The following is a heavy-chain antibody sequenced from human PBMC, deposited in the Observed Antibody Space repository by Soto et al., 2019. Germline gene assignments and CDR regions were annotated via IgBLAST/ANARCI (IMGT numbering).Heavy chain of an antibody. CDR2: TRHKANSYTT. Sequence: EVQLVESGGGLVQPGGSLRLSCAASGFTFSDHYMDWVRQAPGKGLEWVGRTRHKANSYTTDYAASVKGRFTISRDDSKNSLYLQINSLKTEDMAVYYCVIVAHFNYYYYMDVWGKGTTVTDSS. V-gene: IGHV3-72*01. D-gene: IGHD2-21*01. CDR3: VIVAHFNYYYYMDV. CDR1: GFTFSDHY. J-gene: IGHJ6*03.